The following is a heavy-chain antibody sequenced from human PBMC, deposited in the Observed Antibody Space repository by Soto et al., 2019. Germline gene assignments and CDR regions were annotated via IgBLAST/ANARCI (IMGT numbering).Heavy chain of an antibody. J-gene: IGHJ4*02. Sequence: GGSLRLSCAASGFTFSDALMSWVRQAPGKGLEWVGLIKKKTDGGTTDYAAPVKGRFTISRDDSKNTLYLQMSSLKTEDTAVYYCPTQSLEWGQGLMVTFSP. CDR1: GFTFSDAL. CDR3: PTQSLE. CDR2: IKKKTDGGTT. D-gene: IGHD6-19*01. V-gene: IGHV3-15*01.